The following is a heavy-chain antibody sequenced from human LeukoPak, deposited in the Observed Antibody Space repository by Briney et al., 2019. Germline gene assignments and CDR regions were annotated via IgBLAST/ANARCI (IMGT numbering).Heavy chain of an antibody. Sequence: PGGSLRLSCAASGFTVSSDYISWVRQAPGKGLEWVSVIYSGGTTFYADSVRGRFTISRDNSKNTLYLQMNSLRAEDTAMYYCARASTIGAAGLFNFWGQGTLVTVSS. CDR3: ARASTIGAAGLFNF. CDR2: IYSGGTT. V-gene: IGHV3-53*01. CDR1: GFTVSSDY. D-gene: IGHD6-13*01. J-gene: IGHJ4*02.